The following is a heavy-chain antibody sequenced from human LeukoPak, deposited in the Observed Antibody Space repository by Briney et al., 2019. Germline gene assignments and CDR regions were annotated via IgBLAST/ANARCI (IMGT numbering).Heavy chain of an antibody. Sequence: GASVKVSCKASGYTFTGYYMHRVRQAPGQGLEWMGWINPNSGGTNYAQKFQGRVTMTRDTSISTAYMELSRLRSDDTAVYYCAREGITMVRGVRNYYMDVWGKGTTVTISS. D-gene: IGHD3-10*01. CDR2: INPNSGGT. CDR3: AREGITMVRGVRNYYMDV. V-gene: IGHV1-2*02. J-gene: IGHJ6*03. CDR1: GYTFTGYY.